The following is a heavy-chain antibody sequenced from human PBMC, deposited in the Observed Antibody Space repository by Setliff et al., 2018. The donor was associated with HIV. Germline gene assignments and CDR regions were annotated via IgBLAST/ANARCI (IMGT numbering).Heavy chain of an antibody. V-gene: IGHV4-34*01. D-gene: IGHD5-18*01. CDR2: INHSGGT. J-gene: IGHJ1*01. CDR3: ARGGYSYGFGRHRAYFQY. Sequence: PSETLSLTCAVYGGSFSAYYWSWIRQTPGKGLEWIGEINHSGGTNYNPSLMSRVTMSVDTSKNQFSLKLSSVTAADTAVFYCARGGYSYGFGRHRAYFQYWGQGTQVTVSS. CDR1: GGSFSAYY.